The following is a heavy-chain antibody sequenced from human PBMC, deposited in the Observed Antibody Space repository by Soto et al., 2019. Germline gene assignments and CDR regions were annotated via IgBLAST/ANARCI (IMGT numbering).Heavy chain of an antibody. J-gene: IGHJ6*02. V-gene: IGHV1-3*01. CDR1: GYTLTTYV. CDR3: AKVGQYYYGMDV. Sequence: QVQLVQSGAEVKKPGASVKVSCKASGYTLTTYVMHWVRQAPGQRLEWMGWINAGNDNTKYSEKFQGRVTITRDTSASTGYMELSSLSSEDTAVYYCAKVGQYYYGMDVWGQGTTVTVSS. D-gene: IGHD3-3*01. CDR2: INAGNDNT.